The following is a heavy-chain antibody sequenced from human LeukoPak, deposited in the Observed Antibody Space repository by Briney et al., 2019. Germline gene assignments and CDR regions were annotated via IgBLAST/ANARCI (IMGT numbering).Heavy chain of an antibody. D-gene: IGHD2-2*01. Sequence: GRSLRLSCAASGFTFSSYGMHWVRQAPGQGLEWVAVIWNDGSNKYYVDSVKGRFTISRDNSKNTLYLQMNSLRTEDTAVYYCARDHCSSTSCLFDYWGQGTLVTVSS. J-gene: IGHJ4*02. CDR2: IWNDGSNK. CDR1: GFTFSSYG. V-gene: IGHV3-33*01. CDR3: ARDHCSSTSCLFDY.